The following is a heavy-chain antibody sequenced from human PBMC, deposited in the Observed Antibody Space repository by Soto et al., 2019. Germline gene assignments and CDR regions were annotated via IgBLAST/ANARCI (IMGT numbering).Heavy chain of an antibody. CDR2: ISYDGSNK. D-gene: IGHD3-22*01. CDR1: GFTFSSYG. V-gene: IGHV3-30*18. J-gene: IGHJ4*02. Sequence: QVQLVESGGGVVQPGRSLRLSCAASGFTFSSYGMHWVRQAPGKGLEWVAVISYDGSNKYYADSVKGRFTISRDNSKNTLYLQMNSLRAEDTAVYYCAKEKTAYYYDSSGYHCDYWGQGTLVTVSS. CDR3: AKEKTAYYYDSSGYHCDY.